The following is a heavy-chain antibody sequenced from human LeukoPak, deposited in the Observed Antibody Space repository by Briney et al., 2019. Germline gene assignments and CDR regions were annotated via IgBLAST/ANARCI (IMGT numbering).Heavy chain of an antibody. CDR3: ARVLYGSGSYYAFRSHYFDY. CDR1: GYSISSGYY. J-gene: IGHJ4*02. CDR2: IYHSGST. D-gene: IGHD3-10*01. Sequence: SETLSLTCTVSGYSISSGYYWGWIRQPPGKGLEWIGSIYHSGSTYQNPSLKSRVTISVDTSKNQFSLKLSSVSAADTAVYYCARVLYGSGSYYAFRSHYFDYWGQGTLVTVSS. V-gene: IGHV4-38-2*02.